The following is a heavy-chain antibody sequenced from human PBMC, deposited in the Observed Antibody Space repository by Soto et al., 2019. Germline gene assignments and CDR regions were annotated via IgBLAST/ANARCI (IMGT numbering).Heavy chain of an antibody. V-gene: IGHV3-72*01. J-gene: IGHJ4*02. D-gene: IGHD3-22*01. CDR1: RFTLSDKY. CDR3: VRASYCSDSSGYTRCFDY. Sequence: GGSLRPSCACSRFTLSDKYIDWVSQAPGKGLEWVGRSRAKAQGYSTAYAAAGTARFATPRYASKNSVYLQMNSLKTEDTAVYYCVRASYCSDSSGYTRCFDYWGQGTLVTVSS. CDR2: SRAKAQGYST.